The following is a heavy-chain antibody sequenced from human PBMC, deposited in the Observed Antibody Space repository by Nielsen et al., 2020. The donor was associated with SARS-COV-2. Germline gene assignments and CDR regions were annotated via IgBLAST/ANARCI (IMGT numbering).Heavy chain of an antibody. CDR2: IYSGGST. V-gene: IGHV3-66*01. CDR3: ARGRFDP. Sequence: VRQAPGKGLEWVSVIYSGGSTYYADSVKGRFTISRDDAKNSLYLQMNSLRAEDTAVYYCARGRFDPWGQGTLVTVSS. J-gene: IGHJ5*02.